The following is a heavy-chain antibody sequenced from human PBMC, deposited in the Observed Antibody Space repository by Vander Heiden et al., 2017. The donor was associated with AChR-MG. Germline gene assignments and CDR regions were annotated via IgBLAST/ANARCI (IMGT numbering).Heavy chain of an antibody. V-gene: IGHV3-48*03. J-gene: IGHJ5*02. D-gene: IGHD6-19*01. CDR1: GFTFSSYE. CDR3: ARGLESSGRTRFDP. CDR2: ISSSGSTI. Sequence: EVQLVESGGGLVQPGGSLRLSCAASGFTFSSYEMNWVRQAPGKGLEWVSYISSSGSTIYYADSVKGRFTISRDNAKNSLYLQMNSLRAEDTAVYYCARGLESSGRTRFDPWGQGTLVTVSS.